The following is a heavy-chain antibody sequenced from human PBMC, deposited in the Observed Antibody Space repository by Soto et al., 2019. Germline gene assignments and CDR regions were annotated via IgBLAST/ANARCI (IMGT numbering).Heavy chain of an antibody. V-gene: IGHV4-34*01. CDR3: ARMSGAYDWNYSAGYYYFDY. D-gene: IGHD1-7*01. CDR1: GGSSSGYY. J-gene: IGHJ4*02. CDR2: INHSGST. Sequence: SETLSLTCAVYGGSSSGYYWSWIRQPPGKGLEWIGEINHSGSTNYNPSLKSRVTISVDTSKNQFSLKLSSVTAADTAVYYCARMSGAYDWNYSAGYYYFDYWGQGTLVTVSS.